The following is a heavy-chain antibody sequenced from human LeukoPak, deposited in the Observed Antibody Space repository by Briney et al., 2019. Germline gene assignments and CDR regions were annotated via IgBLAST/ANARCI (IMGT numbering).Heavy chain of an antibody. V-gene: IGHV3-23*01. CDR1: GFTFSSYA. J-gene: IGHJ6*02. Sequence: GGSPRLSCAASGFTFSSYAMSWVRQAPGKGLEWVSAISGSGGSTYYADSVKGRFTISRDNSKNTLYLQMNSLRAEDTAVYYCAKGYSYGYYYYYGMDVWGQGTTVTVSS. CDR2: ISGSGGST. D-gene: IGHD5-18*01. CDR3: AKGYSYGYYYYYGMDV.